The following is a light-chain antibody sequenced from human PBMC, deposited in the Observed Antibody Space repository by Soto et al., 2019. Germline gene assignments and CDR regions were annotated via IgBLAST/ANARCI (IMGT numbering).Light chain of an antibody. J-gene: IGKJ4*01. V-gene: IGKV3-15*01. CDR1: QSVSSN. CDR3: QQYNKWPPVT. Sequence: EIVMTQSPATLSVSPGERATLSCRASQSVSSNLAWYQQKPGQAPRLLIHGASTRASGIPARFSGSGSETEFTLTISSLQSEYFAVYYCQQYNKWPPVTFGGGTKVEIK. CDR2: GAS.